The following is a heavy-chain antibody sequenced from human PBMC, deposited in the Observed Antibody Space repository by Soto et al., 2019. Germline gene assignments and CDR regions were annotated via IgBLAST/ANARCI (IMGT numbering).Heavy chain of an antibody. D-gene: IGHD3-10*01. Sequence: ASVEVSCKASGYTFTGYDMHWVLQPPGQGLEWMGWINPNSGGTNYAQKFQGRVTMTRDTSISTAYMELSRLRSDDTAVYYCARVPRRITMVRGLGWFDPWGQGTLVTGSS. CDR3: ARVPRRITMVRGLGWFDP. CDR1: GYTFTGYD. J-gene: IGHJ5*02. CDR2: INPNSGGT. V-gene: IGHV1-2*02.